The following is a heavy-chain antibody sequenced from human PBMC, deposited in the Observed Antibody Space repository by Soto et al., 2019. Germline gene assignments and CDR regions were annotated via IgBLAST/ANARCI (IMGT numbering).Heavy chain of an antibody. CDR3: AKVTHYYDSSGYYYYFDY. CDR1: GFTFSSYA. CDR2: ISGSGGST. J-gene: IGHJ4*02. D-gene: IGHD3-22*01. Sequence: GGSLRLSCAASGFTFSSYAMSWVRQTPGKGLEWVSAISGSGGSTYYADSVKGRFTISRDNSKNTLYLQMNSLRAEDTAVYYCAKVTHYYDSSGYYYYFDYWGQGTLVTVSS. V-gene: IGHV3-23*01.